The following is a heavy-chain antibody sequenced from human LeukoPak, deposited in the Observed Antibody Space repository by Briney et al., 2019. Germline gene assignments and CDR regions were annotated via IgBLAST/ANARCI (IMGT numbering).Heavy chain of an antibody. Sequence: ASVKVSCKASGYTFTGYYMHWVRQAPGQGLEWMGWINPNSGGTNYAQKFQGRVTMTRDTSISTAYMELSSLRSEDTAVYYCARDLFRYYDSSDPAPAWGQGTLVTVSS. CDR3: ARDLFRYYDSSDPAPA. CDR2: INPNSGGT. D-gene: IGHD3-22*01. J-gene: IGHJ5*02. CDR1: GYTFTGYY. V-gene: IGHV1-2*02.